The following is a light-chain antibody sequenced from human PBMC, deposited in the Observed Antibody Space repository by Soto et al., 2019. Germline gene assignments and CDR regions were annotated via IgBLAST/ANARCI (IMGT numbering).Light chain of an antibody. CDR3: QQSYSSPST. Sequence: DIQMTQSPSSLSAAVGDRVTISCRASQSINHYLNWYQQKPGKAPKLLIYAASSLQSGVPSTFSGSGSGTDFTLTISSLQPEDFATYYCQQSYSSPSTFGGGTKVDIK. V-gene: IGKV1-39*01. CDR1: QSINHY. CDR2: AAS. J-gene: IGKJ4*01.